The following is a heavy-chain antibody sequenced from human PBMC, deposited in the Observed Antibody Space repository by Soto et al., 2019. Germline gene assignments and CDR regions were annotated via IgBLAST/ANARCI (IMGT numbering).Heavy chain of an antibody. CDR2: ISGSGGTT. D-gene: IGHD3-16*02. J-gene: IGHJ3*01. Sequence: GGSLRLSCAASGFTFSSYSMTWVRQGPGKGLEWVSVISGSGGTTYYADSVKGRFTISRDNYRNTLYLQMNSLRAEDTAVYYCAKEASLIRPDALDVWGQGTMVTVSS. V-gene: IGHV3-23*01. CDR1: GFTFSSYS. CDR3: AKEASLIRPDALDV.